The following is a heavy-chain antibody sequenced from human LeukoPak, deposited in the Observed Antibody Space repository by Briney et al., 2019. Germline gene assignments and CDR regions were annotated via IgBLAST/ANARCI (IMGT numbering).Heavy chain of an antibody. V-gene: IGHV4-30-2*01. CDR1: GGSISSGGFS. CDR2: IYHSGSA. D-gene: IGHD3-22*01. Sequence: NPSETLSLTCAVSGGSISSGGFSWNWIRQPPGRGLEWIGYIYHSGSAHYSPSLKSRVTISVDRSRNQFSLNLTSVTAADTAVYYCARATYYYDSSGYYGALDIWGQGTMVTVSS. CDR3: ARATYYYDSSGYYGALDI. J-gene: IGHJ3*02.